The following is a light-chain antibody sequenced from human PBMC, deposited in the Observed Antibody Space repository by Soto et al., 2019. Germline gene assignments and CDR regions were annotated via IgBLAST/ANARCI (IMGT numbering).Light chain of an antibody. J-gene: IGKJ4*01. CDR3: QQGDSFPFT. CDR1: QGISSY. V-gene: IGKV1-9*01. Sequence: DIQLTQSPSFLSASVGDRVTITCRASQGISSYLAWYQQKPGKAPKLLIYAASTLQSGVPRRFSGSGSGTDFTLIISSLQPEDFATYFCQQGDSFPFTFGGGTKVDIK. CDR2: AAS.